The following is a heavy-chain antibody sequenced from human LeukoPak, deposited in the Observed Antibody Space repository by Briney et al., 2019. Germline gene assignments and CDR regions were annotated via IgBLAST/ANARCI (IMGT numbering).Heavy chain of an antibody. Sequence: ASVKVSCKASGYTFTGYYMHWVRQAPGQGLEWMGWINPNSGGTNYAQKFQGRVTMTRDTSISTAYMELSRLRSDDTAVYYCAREGGYVEGTEVAFDYWGPGTLLTVSS. CDR3: AREGGYVEGTEVAFDY. D-gene: IGHD3-16*01. CDR2: INPNSGGT. V-gene: IGHV1-2*02. CDR1: GYTFTGYY. J-gene: IGHJ4*02.